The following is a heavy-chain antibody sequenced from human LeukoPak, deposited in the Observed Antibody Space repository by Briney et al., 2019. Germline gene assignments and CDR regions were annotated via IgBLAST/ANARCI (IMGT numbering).Heavy chain of an antibody. CDR3: ARDLLNEGNHLDY. CDR2: IYYSGST. Sequence: PSETLSLTSTVSGGSISSGDYYWSWIRQPPGKGLEWIGYIYYSGSTYYNPSLKSRVTLSVDTSKNQFSLKLSSVTAADTAVYYCARDLLNEGNHLDYWGQGTLVTVSS. CDR1: GGSISSGDYY. V-gene: IGHV4-30-4*01. D-gene: IGHD4-23*01. J-gene: IGHJ4*02.